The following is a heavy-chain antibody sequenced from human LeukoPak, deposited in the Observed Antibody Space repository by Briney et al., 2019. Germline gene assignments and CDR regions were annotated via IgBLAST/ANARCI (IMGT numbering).Heavy chain of an antibody. CDR2: IYTSGST. V-gene: IGHV4-4*07. Sequence: SETLSLTCTVSGGSISSYYWSWIRQPAGKGLEWIGRIYTSGSTNCNPSLKSRVTMSVDTSKNQFSLKLSSVTAADTAVYYCARVHRSSSWDYFDYWGQGTLVTVSS. J-gene: IGHJ4*02. D-gene: IGHD6-13*01. CDR3: ARVHRSSSWDYFDY. CDR1: GGSISSYY.